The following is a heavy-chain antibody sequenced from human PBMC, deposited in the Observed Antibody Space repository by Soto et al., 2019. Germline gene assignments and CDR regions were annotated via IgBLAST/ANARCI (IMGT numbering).Heavy chain of an antibody. CDR3: ARAWNDVFPYFDY. CDR2: IYYSGST. D-gene: IGHD1-1*01. V-gene: IGHV4-59*01. Sequence: PSETLSLTWTVAGGSISSYYWSWIRQPPGKGLEWIGYIYYSGSTNYNPSLKSRVTISVDTSKNQFSLKLSSVTAADRAVYYCARAWNDVFPYFDYWGQGTPVTVSS. J-gene: IGHJ4*02. CDR1: GGSISSYY.